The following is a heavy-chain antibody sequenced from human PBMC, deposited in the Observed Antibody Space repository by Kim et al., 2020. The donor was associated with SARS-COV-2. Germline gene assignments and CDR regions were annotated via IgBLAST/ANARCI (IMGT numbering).Heavy chain of an antibody. J-gene: IGHJ2*01. V-gene: IGHV3-23*01. Sequence: GGSLRLSCAAASSNAAMSWVRQVPGKGLEWVSGIFGSGYGTYYADSVKGRFTISRDNFQNMVYLQMDNLRVEDTAVYYCAKHLHVRSVTFYWYFDLWGRGTLVTVSS. CDR3: AKHLHVRSVTFYWYFDL. CDR1: SSNAA. D-gene: IGHD2-21*02. CDR2: IFGSGYGT.